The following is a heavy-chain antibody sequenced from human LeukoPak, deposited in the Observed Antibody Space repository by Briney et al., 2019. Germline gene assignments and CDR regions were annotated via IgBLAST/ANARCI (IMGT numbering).Heavy chain of an antibody. CDR3: ATDGAGFDT. V-gene: IGHV3-11*01. Sequence: GGSLRLSCAASGFTFNDYYMSWIRQAPGKGLEWLSYINIGGTNTHYADSVKGRFTISRDNAKKSLYLEMNNLRAEDTAVYYCATDGAGFDTWGQGVPVTVSS. CDR1: GFTFNDYY. CDR2: INIGGTNT. J-gene: IGHJ5*02.